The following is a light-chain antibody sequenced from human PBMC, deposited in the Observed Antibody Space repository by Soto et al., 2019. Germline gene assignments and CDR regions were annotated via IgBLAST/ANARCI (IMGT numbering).Light chain of an antibody. CDR3: QQYGTSPWT. Sequence: EIVLTQSPGTLSLVAGESATLSCRATQSVNSDYLAWYQQKPGQAPRLLIYIASRRATGIPDRFSGSGSGTDFTLTIDRLEHEDFAVYYCQQYGTSPWTFGQGTKVEIK. CDR1: QSVNSDY. V-gene: IGKV3-20*01. J-gene: IGKJ1*01. CDR2: IAS.